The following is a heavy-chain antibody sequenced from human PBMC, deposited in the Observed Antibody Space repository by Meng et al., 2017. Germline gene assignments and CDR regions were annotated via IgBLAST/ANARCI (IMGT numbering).Heavy chain of an antibody. V-gene: IGHV3-74*01. Sequence: GGSLRLSCAASGFTFSSYWMHWVRQAPGKGLVWVSRINSDGSSTSYADSVKGRFTISRDNAKNTLYLQMNSLRAEDTAVYYCAGDRVYYDSSGYYNVIDYWGQGTLVTVSS. CDR3: AGDRVYYDSSGYYNVIDY. CDR2: INSDGSST. J-gene: IGHJ4*02. D-gene: IGHD3-22*01. CDR1: GFTFSSYW.